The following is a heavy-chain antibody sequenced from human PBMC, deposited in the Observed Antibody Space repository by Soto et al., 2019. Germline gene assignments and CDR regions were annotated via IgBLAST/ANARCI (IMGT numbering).Heavy chain of an antibody. V-gene: IGHV1-2*04. J-gene: IGHJ3*01. Sequence: ASVKVSCKASGYTFTGYYMHWVRQAPGQGLEWMGWINPNSGGTNYAQNFQGWITMTSDTSIITASMELSRLRYDDTAVYYCGSDGAANIVATITHVAFDFWGQRTMVTVSS. CDR3: GSDGAANIVATITHVAFDF. CDR2: INPNSGGT. D-gene: IGHD5-12*01. CDR1: GYTFTGYY.